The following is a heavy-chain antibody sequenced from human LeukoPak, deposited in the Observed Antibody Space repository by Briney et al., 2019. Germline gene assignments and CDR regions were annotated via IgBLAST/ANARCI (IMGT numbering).Heavy chain of an antibody. CDR3: ARLVLITMPRAFDI. J-gene: IGHJ3*02. Sequence: GGSLRLSCAASGFIFSSYWMSWVRQAPGKGLEWVANIKQDGSEKYYVDSVKGRFTISRDNAKNSLYLQMNSLRAEDTAVYYCARLVLITMPRAFDIWGQGTMVTVSS. CDR1: GFIFSSYW. V-gene: IGHV3-7*01. CDR2: IKQDGSEK. D-gene: IGHD3-22*01.